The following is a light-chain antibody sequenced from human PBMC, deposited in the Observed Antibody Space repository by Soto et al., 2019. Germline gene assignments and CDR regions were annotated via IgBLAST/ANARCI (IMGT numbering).Light chain of an antibody. J-gene: IGKJ5*01. CDR3: QQSYTTPY. Sequence: IQMTQSPSSLSASIGDRVTITCRASQGIGTHLNWYLQRPGRVPKLLIYGASNLQSGVPSRFSGSGSGTVFTLTISGLQPDDFRTYYCQQSYTTPYFGPGTRL. CDR2: GAS. CDR1: QGIGTH. V-gene: IGKV1-39*01.